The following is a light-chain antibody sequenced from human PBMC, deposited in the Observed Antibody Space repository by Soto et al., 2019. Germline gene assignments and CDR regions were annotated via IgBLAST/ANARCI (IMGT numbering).Light chain of an antibody. Sequence: DIQMTQSPSSLSASVGDRVTITCQASQSISSYLNWYQQKPGKAPKLLIYAASSLQSGVPSRFSGSGSGTDFTLTISSLQPEDFATYYCQQSYSTTFGQGTKVDIK. CDR3: QQSYSTT. CDR1: QSISSY. V-gene: IGKV1-39*01. J-gene: IGKJ1*01. CDR2: AAS.